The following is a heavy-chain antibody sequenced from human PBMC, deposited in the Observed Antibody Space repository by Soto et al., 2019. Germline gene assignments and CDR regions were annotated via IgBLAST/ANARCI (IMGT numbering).Heavy chain of an antibody. CDR2: IYWDDDK. Sequence: SGPTLVNPTQTLTLTCTFSGFSLTTSGVGVGWIRQPPGKALEWLALIYWDDDKRYSPFLKNRLTLTKDTSKNQVVLTMTNMDPVDTATYYCAHQQEQLLYDYWGQGTLVTVSS. CDR3: AHQQEQLLYDY. J-gene: IGHJ4*02. D-gene: IGHD3-10*01. CDR1: GFSLTTSGVG. V-gene: IGHV2-5*02.